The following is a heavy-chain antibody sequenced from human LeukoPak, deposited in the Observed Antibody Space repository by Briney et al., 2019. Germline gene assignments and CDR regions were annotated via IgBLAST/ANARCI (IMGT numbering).Heavy chain of an antibody. J-gene: IGHJ4*02. Sequence: SETLSLTCAVYGGSFSGYYWSWIRQPPGKGLEWIGEINHSGSTNYNPSLKSRVTISVDTSKNQFSLKLSSVTAADTAVYYCASLLGYSYGYRYFDYWGQGTLVTVSS. V-gene: IGHV4-34*01. D-gene: IGHD5-18*01. CDR1: GGSFSGYY. CDR2: INHSGST. CDR3: ASLLGYSYGYRYFDY.